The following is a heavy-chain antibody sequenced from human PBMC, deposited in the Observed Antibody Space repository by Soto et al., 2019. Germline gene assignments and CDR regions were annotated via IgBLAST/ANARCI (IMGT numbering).Heavy chain of an antibody. CDR1: GFTFSAYG. Sequence: QVQLVESGGRVVQPGRSLRLSCAASGFTFSAYGMHWVRQAPGKGLEWVAIISYDGTNKYYADSVKGRFIISRDKSKSTLYLHMDSLSAEDTAVYYCAKDRSTVVTYLEGALDYGGQGTLVTVSS. D-gene: IGHD4-17*01. J-gene: IGHJ4*02. CDR3: AKDRSTVVTYLEGALDY. V-gene: IGHV3-30*18. CDR2: ISYDGTNK.